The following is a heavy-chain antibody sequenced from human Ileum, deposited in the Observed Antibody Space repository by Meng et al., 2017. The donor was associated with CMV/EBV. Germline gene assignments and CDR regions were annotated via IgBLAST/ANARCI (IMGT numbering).Heavy chain of an antibody. Sequence: QVELQESGPGLVKPSGTLSLTCSVCGGSMGSNYWSWIRQPAGKGLEWSGRIYTSGSSNYNSSLKSRVTMSVDTSKTQFSMKLNSVTAADTAVYYCAREGPTDWGRALDYWGQGTLVTVSS. CDR1: GGSMGSNY. J-gene: IGHJ4*02. CDR2: IYTSGSS. CDR3: AREGPTDWGRALDY. D-gene: IGHD7-27*01. V-gene: IGHV4-4*07.